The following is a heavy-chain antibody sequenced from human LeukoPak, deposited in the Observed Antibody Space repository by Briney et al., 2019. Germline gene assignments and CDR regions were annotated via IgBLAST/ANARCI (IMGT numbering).Heavy chain of an antibody. CDR1: GYTFTYSY. D-gene: IGHD3-10*01. CDR2: INPKTGGT. CDR3: ARDGRLTIFVRGIITEGSPPKN. J-gene: IGHJ4*02. Sequence: ASVKVSCKASGYTFTYSYMHWVRQAPGQGLEWMGWINPKTGGTNYAQRFQGMVTMTRDTSIRAAYMELNSLISDYTAVYYCARDGRLTIFVRGIITEGSPPKNWGQGTLVSVSS. V-gene: IGHV1-2*02.